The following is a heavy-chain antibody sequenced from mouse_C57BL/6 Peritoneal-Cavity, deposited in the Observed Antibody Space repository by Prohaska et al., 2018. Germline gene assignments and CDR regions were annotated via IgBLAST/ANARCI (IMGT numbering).Heavy chain of an antibody. CDR2: GST. CDR3: AKQGDGNSFAY. Sequence: GSTNYHSALISRLSISKDNSKSQVFLKLNSLQTDDTATYYCAKQGDGNSFAYWGQRTLVTVSA. D-gene: IGHD2-1*01. V-gene: IGHV2-3*01. J-gene: IGHJ3*01.